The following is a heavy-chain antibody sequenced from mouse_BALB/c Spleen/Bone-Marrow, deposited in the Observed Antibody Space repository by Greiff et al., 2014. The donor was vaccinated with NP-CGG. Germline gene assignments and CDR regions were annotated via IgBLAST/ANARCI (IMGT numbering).Heavy chain of an antibody. Sequence: EVQVVESGGDLVKPGGSLKLSCAASGFTFSDFYMFWFRQTPEKRLEWVATISDGGTYTYYPDSVKGRFTISRDNAKNNLYLQMSRLKSENTAMYYCARSGERYGAMDYWGQGTSVTVSS. V-gene: IGHV5-4*02. J-gene: IGHJ4*01. CDR3: ARSGERYGAMDY. CDR1: GFTFSDFY. CDR2: ISDGGTYT. D-gene: IGHD1-1*02.